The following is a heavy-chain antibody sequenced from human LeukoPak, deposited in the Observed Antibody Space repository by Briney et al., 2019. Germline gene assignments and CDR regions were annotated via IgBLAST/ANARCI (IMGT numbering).Heavy chain of an antibody. V-gene: IGHV3-64*02. CDR1: GFTFSSYA. J-gene: IGHJ4*02. D-gene: IGHD2-21*02. CDR3: ARGKGMYCGGDCSALDD. Sequence: GGSLRLSCAASGFTFSSYAMHWVRQAPGKGLEYVSAISTNGGSTYYADSVKGRFTISRDNSKNTVYLQMGSLRPEDMAVYYCARGKGMYCGGDCSALDDWGQGTLVTVSS. CDR2: ISTNGGST.